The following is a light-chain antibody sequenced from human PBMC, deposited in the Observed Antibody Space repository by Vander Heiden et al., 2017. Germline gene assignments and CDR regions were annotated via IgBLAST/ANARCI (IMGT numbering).Light chain of an antibody. J-gene: IGLJ3*02. CDR1: TSDIGTYNF. CDR2: DVS. Sequence: SALTQPAPLSASPGPPITISCTGTTSDIGTYNFVSWYQQHPGKAPKLMIYDVSDRPSGVSDRFSGSKSGNTASLTISGLQAEDEADYYCSSYTSSTTVVFGGGTTLTVL. V-gene: IGLV2-14*03. CDR3: SSYTSSTTVV.